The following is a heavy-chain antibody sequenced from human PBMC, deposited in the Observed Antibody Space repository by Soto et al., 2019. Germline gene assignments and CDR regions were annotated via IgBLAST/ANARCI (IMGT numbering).Heavy chain of an antibody. V-gene: IGHV3-53*01. CDR3: ARGPVTTWPAAGYSDY. CDR1: GFTVSSNY. J-gene: IGHJ4*02. CDR2: IYSGGST. Sequence: GGSLRLSCAASGFTVSSNYRSWVRQAPGKGLEWVSVIYSGGSTYYADSVKGRFTISRDNSKNTLYLQMNSLRAEDTAVYYCARGPVTTWPAAGYSDYWGQGTLVTVSS. D-gene: IGHD4-4*01.